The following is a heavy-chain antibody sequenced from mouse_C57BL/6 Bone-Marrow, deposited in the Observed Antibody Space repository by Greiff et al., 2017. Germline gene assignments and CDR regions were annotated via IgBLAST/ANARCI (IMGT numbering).Heavy chain of an antibody. D-gene: IGHD2-5*01. CDR2: IYPGSGST. Sequence: VQLQQPGAELVKPGASVKMSCKASGYTFTSYWITWVKQRPGQGLEWIGDIYPGSGSTNYNEKFKSKATLTVDTSSSTAYLQLSSLTSEDSAVYYCARPYYSNYWYFDVWGTGTAVTVSA. CDR3: ARPYYSNYWYFDV. J-gene: IGHJ1*03. CDR1: GYTFTSYW. V-gene: IGHV1-55*01.